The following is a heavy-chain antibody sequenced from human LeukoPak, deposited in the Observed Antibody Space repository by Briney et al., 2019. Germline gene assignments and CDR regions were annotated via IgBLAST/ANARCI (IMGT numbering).Heavy chain of an antibody. D-gene: IGHD5-12*01. V-gene: IGHV3-23*01. CDR3: AKSAYSGYAPVGY. CDR2: ISGSGGST. CDR1: GFTFSSYA. J-gene: IGHJ4*02. Sequence: RAGGSLRLSCAASGFTFSSYAMSWVRQAPGKGLEWVSAISGSGGSTYYADSVKGRFTISRDNSKNTLYLQMNSLRVEDTAVYYCAKSAYSGYAPVGYWGQGTLVTVSS.